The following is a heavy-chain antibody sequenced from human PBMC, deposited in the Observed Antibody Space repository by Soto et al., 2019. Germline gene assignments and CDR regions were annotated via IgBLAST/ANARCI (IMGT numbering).Heavy chain of an antibody. CDR2: IYWDADK. CDR1: GFSLSTSTMG. Sequence: SGPTLVNPTQPLTLTCSLSGFSLSTSTMGVGWIRQPPGKALGWHALIYWDADKRYSTLLDSRFTITKDTSKNQVILRETNIDPLDGATYSCARSEYSVFDFWGQGAPVTVSS. J-gene: IGHJ4*01. D-gene: IGHD2-15*01. V-gene: IGHV2-5*02. CDR3: ARSEYSVFDF.